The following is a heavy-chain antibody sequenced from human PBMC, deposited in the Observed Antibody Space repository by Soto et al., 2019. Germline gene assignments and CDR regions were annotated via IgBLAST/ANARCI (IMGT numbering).Heavy chain of an antibody. Sequence: ASVKVSCKASGYTFTSYGISWVRQAPGQGLEWMGWISAYNGNTNYAQKLQGRVTMTTDTSTSTAYMELRSLRSDDTAVYYCARDGALGENYCYYGTDVWGQGTTVTVSS. CDR2: ISAYNGNT. CDR3: ARDGALGENYCYYGTDV. D-gene: IGHD3-16*01. CDR1: GYTFTSYG. J-gene: IGHJ6*02. V-gene: IGHV1-18*01.